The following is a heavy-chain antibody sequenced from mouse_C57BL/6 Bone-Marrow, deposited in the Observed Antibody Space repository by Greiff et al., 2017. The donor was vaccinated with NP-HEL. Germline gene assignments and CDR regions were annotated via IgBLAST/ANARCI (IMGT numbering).Heavy chain of an antibody. Sequence: EVKLVESGGDLVKPGGSLKLSCAASGFTFSSYGMSWVRQTPDKRLEWVATISSGGSYTYYPDSVKGRFTISRDNAKNTLYLQMSSLKSEDTAMYYCARHYYGSSHDYWGQGTTLTVSA. J-gene: IGHJ2*01. D-gene: IGHD1-1*01. CDR2: ISSGGSYT. CDR1: GFTFSSYG. V-gene: IGHV5-6*02. CDR3: ARHYYGSSHDY.